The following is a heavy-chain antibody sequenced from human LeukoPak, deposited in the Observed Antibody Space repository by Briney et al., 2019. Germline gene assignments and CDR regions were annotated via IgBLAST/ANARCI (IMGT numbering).Heavy chain of an antibody. D-gene: IGHD3-22*01. Sequence: GGSLRLSCAVSGITLSNYGMTWVRQAPGKGLEWVAGISDTGGRTNYADSVKGRFTISRDNPKNTLYLQMNSLRAEDTAVYFCARRGVVIRVILVGFHKEAYYFDSWGQGALVTVSS. CDR2: ISDTGGRT. V-gene: IGHV3-23*01. J-gene: IGHJ4*02. CDR1: GITLSNYG. CDR3: ARRGVVIRVILVGFHKEAYYFDS.